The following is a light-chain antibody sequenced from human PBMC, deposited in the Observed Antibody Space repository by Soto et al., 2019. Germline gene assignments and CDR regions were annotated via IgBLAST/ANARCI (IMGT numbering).Light chain of an antibody. Sequence: DIEMTQSPSSLSASVGDRVTLTCRASQGISTYLNWYQYRPGKAPKLLIYAASLLHSGVPSRFSGSGSGTDFTLIISSLQPDDFAVYYCQQSYSSPRPFGQGTKPEI. J-gene: IGKJ2*01. V-gene: IGKV1-39*01. CDR3: QQSYSSPRP. CDR1: QGISTY. CDR2: AAS.